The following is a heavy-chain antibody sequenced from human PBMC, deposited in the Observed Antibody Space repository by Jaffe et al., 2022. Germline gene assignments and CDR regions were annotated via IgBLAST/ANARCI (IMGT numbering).Heavy chain of an antibody. CDR3: ARARRDYSSRPPRYYMDV. V-gene: IGHV4-59*01. CDR1: GGSISSYY. D-gene: IGHD6-13*01. CDR2: IYYSGST. Sequence: QVQLQESGPGLVKPSETLSLTCTVSGGSISSYYWSWIRQPPGKGLEWIGYIYYSGSTNYNPSLKSRVTISVDTSKNQFSLKLSSVTAADTAVYYCARARRDYSSRPPRYYMDVWGKGTTVTVSS. J-gene: IGHJ6*03.